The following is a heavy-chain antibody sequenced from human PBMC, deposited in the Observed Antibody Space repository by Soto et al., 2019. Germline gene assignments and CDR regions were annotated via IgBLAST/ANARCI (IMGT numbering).Heavy chain of an antibody. D-gene: IGHD3-10*01. CDR1: GYTFTSYD. CDR2: MNPNSGNT. Sequence: ASVKVSCKASGYTFTSYDINWVRQATGQGLEWMGWMNPNSGNTGYAQKFQGRVTMTRNTSISTAYMELSSLRSEDTAVYYCARGSIPYYYGSGSSQHYYYYGMDVWGQGTPVTVSS. J-gene: IGHJ6*02. CDR3: ARGSIPYYYGSGSSQHYYYYGMDV. V-gene: IGHV1-8*01.